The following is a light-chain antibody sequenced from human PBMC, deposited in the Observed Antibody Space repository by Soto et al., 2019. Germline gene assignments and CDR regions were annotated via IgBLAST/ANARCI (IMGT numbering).Light chain of an antibody. CDR2: WAS. CDR1: QSILYSSNNKTH. CDR3: QQYYTPPPWT. Sequence: DIVLTQSPDSLTVSLGERATINCKSSQSILYSSNNKTHLAWYQQKAGQPPKLLIYWASIRESGVPDRFSGSGSGTDFTLTISSLQAEDVAVYYCQQYYTPPPWTFGRGTKVEVK. J-gene: IGKJ1*01. V-gene: IGKV4-1*01.